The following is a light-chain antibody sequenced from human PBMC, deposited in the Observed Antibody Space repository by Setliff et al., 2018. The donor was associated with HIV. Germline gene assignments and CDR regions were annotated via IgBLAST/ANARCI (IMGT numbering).Light chain of an antibody. CDR2: GVD. V-gene: IGLV2-11*01. J-gene: IGLJ1*01. CDR1: SSDIGAYDY. Sequence: QSVLTQPRSVSGSRGQSITFSCTGTSSDIGAYDYVSWYQQHPGKAPKPITYGVDKRPSGVPTRFSGFKSGNTASLTIYGLQPEDEADYFCCSYAGSNIVVFGKGTKVTVL. CDR3: CSYAGSNIVV.